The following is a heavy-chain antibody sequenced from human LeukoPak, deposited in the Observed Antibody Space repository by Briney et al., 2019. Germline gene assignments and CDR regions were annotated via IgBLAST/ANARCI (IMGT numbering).Heavy chain of an antibody. CDR1: GFTFSNYV. J-gene: IGHJ5*02. Sequence: GGSLRLSWAASGFTFSNYVMQWVRQAPGKGLEWVALIAHDGSNKYYADSVKGRLTISRENSKNTVYLQMDSLRSDDTAVYYCAKSSAGITWFDPWGQGTLVIVSS. CDR2: IAHDGSNK. CDR3: AKSSAGITWFDP. D-gene: IGHD1-7*01. V-gene: IGHV3-30*18.